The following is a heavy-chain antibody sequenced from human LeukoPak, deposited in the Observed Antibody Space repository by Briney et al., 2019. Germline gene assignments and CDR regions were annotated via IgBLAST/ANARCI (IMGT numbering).Heavy chain of an antibody. V-gene: IGHV4-39*01. CDR2: IYYSGST. J-gene: IGHJ3*01. CDR3: ASERRTSGFYSGTNNPFDV. CDR1: GGSISSSSYY. D-gene: IGHD3-22*01. Sequence: PSETLSLTCTVSGGSISSSSYYWGWIRQPPGKGLEWIGSIYYSGSTYYNPSLKSRVTISVDTSKNQFSLKLTSVTAADTAVYYCASERRTSGFYSGTNNPFDVWGPGTMVIVSS.